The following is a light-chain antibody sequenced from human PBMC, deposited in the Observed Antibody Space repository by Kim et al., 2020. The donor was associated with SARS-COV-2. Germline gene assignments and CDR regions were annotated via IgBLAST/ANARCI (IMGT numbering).Light chain of an antibody. CDR3: QQYSSGSPT. J-gene: IGKJ1*01. CDR1: QTINMW. V-gene: IGKV1-5*03. CDR2: KAS. Sequence: ASVGDRVTMTCRASQTINMWLAWYQQRPGKGPKPLIYKASSLERGVPSRFSGSGSGTEFTLTINSLQPEDFAIYYCQQYSSGSPTFGQGTKVDVK.